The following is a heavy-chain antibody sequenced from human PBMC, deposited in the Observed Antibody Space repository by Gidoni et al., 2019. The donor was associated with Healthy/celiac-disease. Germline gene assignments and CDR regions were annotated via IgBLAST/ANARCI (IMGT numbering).Heavy chain of an antibody. CDR3: AREGADCSGGSCYSVAHPYYYYYMDV. J-gene: IGHJ6*03. V-gene: IGHV4-30-4*01. CDR2: IYYCGST. Sequence: QVQLQESGPGLVKPSQTLSLTCAVSGGSISSGAYYWSWIRQPPGKGLAWIGYIYYCGSTYYNPALKSRVTISVDTSKNQFSLKLSSVTAADTAVYYCAREGADCSGGSCYSVAHPYYYYYMDVWGKGTTVTVSS. CDR1: GGSISSGAYY. D-gene: IGHD2-15*01.